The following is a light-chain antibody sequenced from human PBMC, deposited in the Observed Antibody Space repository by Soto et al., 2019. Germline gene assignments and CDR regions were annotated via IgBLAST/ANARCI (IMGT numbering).Light chain of an antibody. CDR3: SSYTSSSTWV. CDR2: QVS. J-gene: IGLJ3*02. V-gene: IGLV2-18*02. CDR1: SSDVGSYNR. Sequence: QSVLTQPPSVSGSPGQSVTISCTGTSSDVGSYNRVSWYQQPPGTAPKLMIYQVSNRPSGVPDRFSGPKSGNTASLTISGLQAEDEADYYCSSYTSSSTWVFGGGTKLTVL.